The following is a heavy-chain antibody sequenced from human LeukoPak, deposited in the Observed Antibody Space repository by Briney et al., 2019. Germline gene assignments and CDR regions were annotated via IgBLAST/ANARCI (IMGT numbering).Heavy chain of an antibody. CDR2: IYYTGNT. V-gene: IGHV4-38-2*01. CDR1: GYSISSGYY. Sequence: PSETLSLTCAVSGYSISSGYYWSWLRQPPGKGLEWIGYIYYTGNTNYNPSLKSRVTISVDTSKNQFSLKLSSVTAADTAVYFCARGDSYFYYMDVWGKGTTVTVSS. J-gene: IGHJ6*03. CDR3: ARGDSYFYYMDV.